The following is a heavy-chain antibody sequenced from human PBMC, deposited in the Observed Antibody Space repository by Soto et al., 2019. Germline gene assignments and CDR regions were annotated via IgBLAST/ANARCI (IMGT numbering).Heavy chain of an antibody. Sequence: QVQLQESGPGLVKPSETLSLTCTVSGGSISSYYWSWIRQPPGKGLEWIGYIYYSGSTNYNPSLKSRVTLSVDTSKNQFSLKLSSVTAAYTAVYYCARLNWYFDLWGRGTLGTVYS. J-gene: IGHJ2*01. CDR3: ARLNWYFDL. V-gene: IGHV4-59*08. CDR2: IYYSGST. CDR1: GGSISSYY.